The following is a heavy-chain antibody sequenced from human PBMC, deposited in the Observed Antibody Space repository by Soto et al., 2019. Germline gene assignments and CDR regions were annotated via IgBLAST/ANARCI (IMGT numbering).Heavy chain of an antibody. V-gene: IGHV4-61*08. J-gene: IGHJ6*02. CDR1: GDSVSSGGYY. CDR3: ARGFSSVSMDA. Sequence: SETLSLTCTVSGDSVSSGGYYWSWIRQPPGKGLEWIGYIYSSGSANYNPSLKSRVTISRDTSKNQISLKVAPVTAADTAGYYCARGFSSVSMDAWGQGTTVTVSS. CDR2: IYSSGSA. D-gene: IGHD6-19*01.